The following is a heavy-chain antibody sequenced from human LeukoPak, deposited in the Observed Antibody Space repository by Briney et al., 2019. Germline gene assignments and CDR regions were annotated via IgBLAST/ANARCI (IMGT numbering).Heavy chain of an antibody. CDR1: GGSISSYY. V-gene: IGHV4-59*08. J-gene: IGHJ4*02. CDR3: ARHPHYYDSSGYYGYFDY. CDR2: IYYSGST. D-gene: IGHD3-22*01. Sequence: PSETLSLTCTVSGGSISSYYWSWIRQPPGKGLEWIGYIYYSGSTNYNPSLKSRVTISVDTSKNQFSLKLSSVTAADTAVYYCARHPHYYDSSGYYGYFDYWGQGTLVTVSS.